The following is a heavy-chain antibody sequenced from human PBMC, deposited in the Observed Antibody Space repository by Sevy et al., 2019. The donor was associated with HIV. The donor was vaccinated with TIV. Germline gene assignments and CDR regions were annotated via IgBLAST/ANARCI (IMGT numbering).Heavy chain of an antibody. CDR3: AKAPTMIVVLTSFDY. V-gene: IGHV3-23*01. CDR2: ISGSGGST. Sequence: GGSLRLSCAASGFTFSSYAMSWVRQAPGKGLEWVSAISGSGGSTYYADSVKGRFTISRDNSKNTLYLQMNSLRAEDTAVYYCAKAPTMIVVLTSFDYWGQGTLVTVSS. D-gene: IGHD3-22*01. J-gene: IGHJ4*02. CDR1: GFTFSSYA.